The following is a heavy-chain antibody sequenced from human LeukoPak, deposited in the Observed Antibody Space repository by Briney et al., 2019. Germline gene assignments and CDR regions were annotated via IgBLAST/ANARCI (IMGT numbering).Heavy chain of an antibody. D-gene: IGHD2-21*02. CDR2: IWYDGRNK. CDR3: VRVVTASNTDPAFDI. Sequence: GGSLRLSCAASGFTFSSYGMHWVRQAPGKGLEWVAVIWYDGRNKRYADSVKGRFTISRDNSKNTLYLQMNSLRAEDTAVYYCVRVVTASNTDPAFDIWGQGTMVTVSS. J-gene: IGHJ3*02. CDR1: GFTFSSYG. V-gene: IGHV3-33*01.